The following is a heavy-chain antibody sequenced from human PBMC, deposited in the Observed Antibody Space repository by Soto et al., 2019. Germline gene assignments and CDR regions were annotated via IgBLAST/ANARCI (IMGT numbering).Heavy chain of an antibody. V-gene: IGHV3-30-3*01. CDR1: GFTFSSYA. J-gene: IGHJ4*02. CDR2: ISYDGSNK. D-gene: IGHD3-3*01. Sequence: GGSLRLSCAASGFTFSSYAMHWVRQAPGKGLEWVAVISYDGSNKYYADSVKGRFTISRDNSKNTLYLQMNSLRAEDTAVYYCARDRAEPLKPYYDFWSGYWDYWGQGTLVTVSS. CDR3: ARDRAEPLKPYYDFWSGYWDY.